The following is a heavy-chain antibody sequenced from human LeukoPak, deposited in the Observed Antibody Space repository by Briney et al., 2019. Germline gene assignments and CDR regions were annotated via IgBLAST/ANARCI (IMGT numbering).Heavy chain of an antibody. CDR1: GGTFSSYA. CDR3: ARAGAARPTFYYYMDV. CDR2: IIPILGIA. D-gene: IGHD6-6*01. Sequence: SVKVSCKASGGTFSSYAISWVRRAPGQGLEWMGRIIPILGIANYAQKFQGRVTITADKSTSTAYMELSSLRSEDTAVYYCARAGAARPTFYYYMDVWGKGTTVTVSS. J-gene: IGHJ6*03. V-gene: IGHV1-69*04.